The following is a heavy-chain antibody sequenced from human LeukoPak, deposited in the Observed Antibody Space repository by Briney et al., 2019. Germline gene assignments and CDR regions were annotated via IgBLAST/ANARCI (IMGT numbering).Heavy chain of an antibody. V-gene: IGHV3-30*02. Sequence: PGGSLRLSCAASGFTFSSYAMHWVRQAPGKGLEGVAFIHYDGSNNYYDDSVKGRFTISRDNSKNTLYLQMNTLRADDTAVYYCAKDHGSSDWYYFDYWGQGTLVTVSS. CDR3: AKDHGSSDWYYFDY. J-gene: IGHJ4*02. CDR1: GFTFSSYA. D-gene: IGHD6-13*01. CDR2: IHYDGSNN.